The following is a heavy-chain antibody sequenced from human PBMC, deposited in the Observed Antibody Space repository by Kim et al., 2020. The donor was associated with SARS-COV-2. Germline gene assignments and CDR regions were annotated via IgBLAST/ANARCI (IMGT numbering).Heavy chain of an antibody. CDR2: ISGGGGNT. J-gene: IGHJ4*02. CDR3: ATIWIISARGGY. D-gene: IGHD1-1*01. Sequence: GGSLRLSCTASGFTFSSYALSWVRQAPGMGLEWVSAISGGGGNTFYADSVKGRFTVSRDNSKNTLYLQMNSLRAEDTAVYFCATIWIISARGGYWGQGTLVTVSS. CDR1: GFTFSSYA. V-gene: IGHV3-23*01.